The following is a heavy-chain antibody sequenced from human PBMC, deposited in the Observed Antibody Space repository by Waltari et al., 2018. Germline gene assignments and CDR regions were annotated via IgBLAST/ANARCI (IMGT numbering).Heavy chain of an antibody. V-gene: IGHV3-7*01. D-gene: IGHD3-22*01. CDR3: ARDQWFAFDI. J-gene: IGHJ3*02. CDR1: GFTLSSYW. Sequence: EVQLVESGGGLVQPGGSLRLSCAAPGFTLSSYWMNWVRQAPGKGPEWVANIKEDGSEEYYVDSVRGRFTISRDNAKNSLYLQMNSLRPEDTAVYYCARDQWFAFDIWGQGTMVTVSS. CDR2: IKEDGSEE.